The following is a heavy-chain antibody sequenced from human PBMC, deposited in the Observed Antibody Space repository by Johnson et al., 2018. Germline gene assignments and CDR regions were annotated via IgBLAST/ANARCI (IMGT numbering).Heavy chain of an antibody. CDR3: AKRKAVAGTLLDYYYGMDV. V-gene: IGHV3-9*01. CDR2: ISWNSGSF. D-gene: IGHD6-19*01. J-gene: IGHJ6*02. CDR1: GFTFDDYA. Sequence: VRLGEAGGGLVQHGRSLRVSCAASGFTFDDYAMHWVRQAPGTGLEWVSGISWNSGSFGYADSVQGRFPISSDNEKNSRYLQMNRLRAEDTALYYCAKRKAVAGTLLDYYYGMDVWGQGTTVTVSS.